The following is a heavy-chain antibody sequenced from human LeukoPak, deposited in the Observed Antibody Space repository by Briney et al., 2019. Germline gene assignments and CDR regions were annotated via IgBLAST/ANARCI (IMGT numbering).Heavy chain of an antibody. CDR3: ARAETIFGVVTSRAFGAFDI. Sequence: SETLSLTCTVSGGSISSSSYYWGWIRQPPGKGLEWIGSIYYSGSTYYNPSLKSRVTISVDTSKNQFSLKLSSVTAADTAVYYCARAETIFGVVTSRAFGAFDIWGQGTKVTVSS. J-gene: IGHJ3*02. V-gene: IGHV4-39*07. CDR1: GGSISSSSYY. D-gene: IGHD3-3*01. CDR2: IYYSGST.